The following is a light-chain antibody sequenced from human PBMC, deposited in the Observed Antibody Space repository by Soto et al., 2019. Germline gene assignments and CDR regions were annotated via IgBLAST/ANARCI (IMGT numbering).Light chain of an antibody. J-gene: IGLJ3*02. CDR2: LNSDGSH. Sequence: QLVLTQSPSASASLGASVKLTCTLSSGHSSYAIAWHQQQPEKGPRYLMKLNSDGSHSKGDGIPDRFSGSSSGAERYLTISRLQSEDAADYYCQTWGTGIPWVFGGGTKVTVL. V-gene: IGLV4-69*01. CDR3: QTWGTGIPWV. CDR1: SGHSSYA.